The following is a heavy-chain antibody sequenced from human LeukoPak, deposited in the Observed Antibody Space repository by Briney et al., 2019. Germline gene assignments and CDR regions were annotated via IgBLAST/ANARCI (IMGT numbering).Heavy chain of an antibody. CDR3: AKVRYCSGVNCYPDDN. CDR1: GFTFSSYV. Sequence: PGGSLRLSCAASGFTFSSYVMHWVRQAPGKGLNWVAFIRYDGNNKYYADSVKGRFTISRDNSKNTLYLQMNSLRAEDTAVYYCAKVRYCSGVNCYPDDNWGQGTLVTVSS. J-gene: IGHJ4*02. CDR2: IRYDGNNK. D-gene: IGHD2-15*01. V-gene: IGHV3-30*02.